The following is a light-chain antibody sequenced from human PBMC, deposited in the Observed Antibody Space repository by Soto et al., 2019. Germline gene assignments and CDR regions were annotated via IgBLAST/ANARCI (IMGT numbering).Light chain of an antibody. V-gene: IGKV3-15*01. CDR3: QQRSNWPPT. CDR2: DAS. Sequence: IVVTQSPATLSVSPGERATLSCRASQGVGSNLAWYQQRPGQAPRLLIYDASTRATGIPDRFSGSGSGTEFTLTISSLQSEDFAVYYCQQRSNWPPTFGGGTKVEIK. J-gene: IGKJ4*01. CDR1: QGVGSN.